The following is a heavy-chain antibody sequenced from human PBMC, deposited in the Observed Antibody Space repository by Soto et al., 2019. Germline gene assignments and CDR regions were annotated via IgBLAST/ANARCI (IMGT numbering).Heavy chain of an antibody. CDR3: ANGYPGIAAAGPW. J-gene: IGHJ4*02. Sequence: QVQLVESGGGVVQPGRSLRLSCAASGFTFSSYGMHWVRQAPGKGLEWVAVISYDGSNKYYADSVKGRFTISRDNSKNTLYLQMNRLRAEDTAVYYCANGYPGIAAAGPWWGQGTLVTVSS. CDR1: GFTFSSYG. V-gene: IGHV3-30*18. CDR2: ISYDGSNK. D-gene: IGHD6-13*01.